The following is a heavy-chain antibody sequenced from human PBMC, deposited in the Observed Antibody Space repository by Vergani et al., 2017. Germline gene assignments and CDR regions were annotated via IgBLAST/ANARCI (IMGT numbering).Heavy chain of an antibody. V-gene: IGHV4-4*02. J-gene: IGHJ5*02. CDR1: GFTFSSYS. D-gene: IGHD4-11*01. Sequence: VQLVESGGGLVKPGGSLRLSCAASGFTFSSYSMNWVRQAPGKGLEWIGEINHSGSTNYNPSLKSRVTISVDTSKNQFSLKLSSVTAADTAVYYCARVSYSNYGPYNWFDPWGQGTLVTVSS. CDR3: ARVSYSNYGPYNWFDP. CDR2: INHSGST.